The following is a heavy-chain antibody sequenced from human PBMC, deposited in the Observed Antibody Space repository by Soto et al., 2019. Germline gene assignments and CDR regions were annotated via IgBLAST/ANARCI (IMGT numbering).Heavy chain of an antibody. CDR2: ISYDGTDK. J-gene: IGHJ3*02. V-gene: IGHV3-30-3*01. D-gene: IGHD1-26*01. CDR1: GFIFTNFA. Sequence: QVQLVESGGGVVQPGRSLRLSCAASGFIFTNFAMHWVRQVPGKGLEWVAVISYDGTDKFYTDSVEGRITVSRDNSKNTMSLEINTLRLEDTALYYCARDGGSPGNYYAGLDMWGQGTMVAVSS. CDR3: ARDGGSPGNYYAGLDM.